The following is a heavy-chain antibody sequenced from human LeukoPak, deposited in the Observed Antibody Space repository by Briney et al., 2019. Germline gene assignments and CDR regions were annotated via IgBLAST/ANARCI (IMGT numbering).Heavy chain of an antibody. D-gene: IGHD2/OR15-2a*01. CDR2: IYSGGST. Sequence: GSLRLSCAASGFTVSSNYMSWVRQAPGKGLEWVSVIYSGGSTYYADSVKGRFTISRDNSKNTLYLQMNSLRAEDTAVYYCAGSMAKYYFDYWGQGTLVIVSS. CDR3: AGSMAKYYFDY. J-gene: IGHJ4*02. CDR1: GFTVSSNY. V-gene: IGHV3-53*01.